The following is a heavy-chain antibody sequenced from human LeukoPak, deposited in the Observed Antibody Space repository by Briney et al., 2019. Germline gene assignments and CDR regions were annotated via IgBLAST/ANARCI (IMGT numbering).Heavy chain of an antibody. Sequence: GSLRLSCAASGFTFSSYWMSWVRQAPGKGLEWVANIKQDGSEKYYVDSVKGRFTIPRDNAKDSLYLQMNSLRAEDTAVYYCARDRVAAAGTNWFDPWGQGTLVTVSS. V-gene: IGHV3-7*03. CDR2: IKQDGSEK. J-gene: IGHJ5*02. CDR3: ARDRVAAAGTNWFDP. CDR1: GFTFSSYW. D-gene: IGHD6-13*01.